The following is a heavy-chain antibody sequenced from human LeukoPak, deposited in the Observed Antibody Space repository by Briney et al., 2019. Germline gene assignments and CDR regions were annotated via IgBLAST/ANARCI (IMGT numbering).Heavy chain of an antibody. Sequence: PGGSLRLSCAASGFTFSSYGMHWVRQAPGKGLEWVAFIRYDGSNKYYADSVKDRFTISRDNAKNSPYLQMNSLRAEDTAVYYCARDPASSGWDPSPYYFDYWGQGTLVTVSS. D-gene: IGHD6-19*01. CDR3: ARDPASSGWDPSPYYFDY. CDR1: GFTFSSYG. J-gene: IGHJ4*02. CDR2: IRYDGSNK. V-gene: IGHV3-30*02.